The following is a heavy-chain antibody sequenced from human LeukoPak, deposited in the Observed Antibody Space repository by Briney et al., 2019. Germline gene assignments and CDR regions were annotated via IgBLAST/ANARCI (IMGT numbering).Heavy chain of an antibody. CDR2: ISSSGSTI. Sequence: PGGSLRLSCAASGFTFSDYYMSWIRQAPGKGLEWVSYISSSGSTIYYAESVRGRFTISRDNAKNSLYLQMNSLRAEDTAVYYCARDLVRYFDWYNWFDPWGQGTLVTVSS. CDR1: GFTFSDYY. J-gene: IGHJ5*02. V-gene: IGHV3-11*01. CDR3: ARDLVRYFDWYNWFDP. D-gene: IGHD3-9*01.